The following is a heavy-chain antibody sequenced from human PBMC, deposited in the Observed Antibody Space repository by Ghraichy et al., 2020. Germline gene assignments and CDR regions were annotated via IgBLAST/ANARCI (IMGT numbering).Heavy chain of an antibody. D-gene: IGHD4-11*01. J-gene: IGHJ2*01. V-gene: IGHV4-59*08. CDR3: ARSDRDYSNYARITSQHRYFDL. CDR1: GGSISSYY. Sequence: SETLSLTCTVSGGSISSYYWSWIRQPPGKGLEWIGYIYYSGSTNYNPSLKSRVTISVDTSKNQFSLKLSSVTAADTAVYYCARSDRDYSNYARITSQHRYFDLWGRGTLVTVSS. CDR2: IYYSGST.